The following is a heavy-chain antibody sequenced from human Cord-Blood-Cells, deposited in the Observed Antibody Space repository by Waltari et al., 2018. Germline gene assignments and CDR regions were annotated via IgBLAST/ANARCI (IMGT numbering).Heavy chain of an antibody. D-gene: IGHD1-26*01. V-gene: IGHV3-15*01. Sequence: EVQLVEPGGGLVKPGGSLRLSCAASGFTFSNAWMSWVRQAPGKGLEWVGRIKSKTDGGTTDYAAPVKGRFTITRDDSKNTLYLQMNSLKTEDTAVYYCTTYFSSGSYYFDYWGQGTLVTVSS. J-gene: IGHJ4*02. CDR3: TTYFSSGSYYFDY. CDR1: GFTFSNAW. CDR2: IKSKTDGGTT.